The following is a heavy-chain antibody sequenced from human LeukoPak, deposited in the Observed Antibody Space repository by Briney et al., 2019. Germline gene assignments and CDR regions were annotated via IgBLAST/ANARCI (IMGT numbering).Heavy chain of an antibody. CDR2: INPSGGST. D-gene: IGHD5-24*01. J-gene: IGHJ4*02. V-gene: IGHV1-46*01. Sequence: ASVKVSCKASGYTFTSYYMHWVRQAPGQGLEWMGIINPSGGSTSYAQKFQGRVTMTGDMSSSTVYMELSSLRSEDTAVYYCARDWEDGYNFWGQGTLVTVSS. CDR1: GYTFTSYY. CDR3: ARDWEDGYNF.